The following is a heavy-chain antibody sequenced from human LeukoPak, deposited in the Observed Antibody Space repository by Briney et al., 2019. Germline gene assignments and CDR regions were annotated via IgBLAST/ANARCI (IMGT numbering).Heavy chain of an antibody. V-gene: IGHV3-21*01. CDR1: GFTSSSYS. Sequence: GGSLRLSCAASGFTSSSYSMIWVRLASGNRLEWVSSISSTSTYIYSADSVKGRFTISRDNAKNSLNLQMNSRRAEDTAVYYCARVLGGYCSGTLCAFDIWGQGTMVTVSS. D-gene: IGHD2-2*01. CDR3: ARVLGGYCSGTLCAFDI. CDR2: ISSTSTYI. J-gene: IGHJ3*02.